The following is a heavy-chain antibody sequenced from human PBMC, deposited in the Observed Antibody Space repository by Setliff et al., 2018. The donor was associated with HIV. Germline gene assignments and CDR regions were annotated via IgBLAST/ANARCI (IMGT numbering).Heavy chain of an antibody. CDR3: ARASYYGSGIYYIWGYFDY. CDR1: GGSISSYY. V-gene: IGHV4-59*01. CDR2: VYYDGTT. D-gene: IGHD3-10*01. J-gene: IGHJ4*02. Sequence: PSETLSLTCTVSGGSISSYYWSWVRQPPGKGLEWIGYVYYDGTTNYNPSLKSRVTISADTSKNQFSLKLSSVTAADTAFYYRARASYYGSGIYYIWGYFDYWGQGTLVTVSS.